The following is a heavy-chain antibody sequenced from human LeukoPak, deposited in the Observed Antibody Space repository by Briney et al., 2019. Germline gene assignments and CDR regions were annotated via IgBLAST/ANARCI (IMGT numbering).Heavy chain of an antibody. CDR1: GITFSSYS. J-gene: IGHJ4*02. V-gene: IGHV3-21*04. Sequence: GGSLRLSCEASGITFSSYSMNWLRQAPGRGLEWVSSISSSSSYIYYADSVKGRFTISRDNAKNSLYLQMNNLRAEDTAVYYCARIGHEDYYFDYWGQGTLVTVSS. CDR3: ARIGHEDYYFDY. CDR2: ISSSSSYI.